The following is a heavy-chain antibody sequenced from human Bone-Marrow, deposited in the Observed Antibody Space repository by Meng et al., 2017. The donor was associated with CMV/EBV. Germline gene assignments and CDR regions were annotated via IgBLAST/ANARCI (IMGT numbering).Heavy chain of an antibody. CDR1: GFTLSNYW. D-gene: IGHD3-10*01. CDR3: ARGTYGSPLPGVNFDY. V-gene: IGHV3-7*01. J-gene: IGHJ4*02. CDR2: IKQDGSER. Sequence: GGSLRLSCAASGFTLSNYWMTWVRQAPGMGLEWVANIKQDGSERYYVDSVRGRFSISRDNAQNSLSLQMNSLRAEDTAVYYCARGTYGSPLPGVNFDYWGQGALVTVSS.